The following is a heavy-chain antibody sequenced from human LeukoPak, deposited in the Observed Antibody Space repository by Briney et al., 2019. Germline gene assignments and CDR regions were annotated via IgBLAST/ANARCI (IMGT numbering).Heavy chain of an antibody. D-gene: IGHD1-26*01. Sequence: PSEALSLTCTVSGGSISSSSYYWGWIRQPPGKGLEWIGSIYYSGSTYYNPSLKSRVTISVDTSKNQFSLKLSSVTAADTAVYYCARVDSGSQGFDYWGQGTLVTVSS. CDR2: IYYSGST. CDR3: ARVDSGSQGFDY. CDR1: GGSISSSSYY. V-gene: IGHV4-39*07. J-gene: IGHJ4*02.